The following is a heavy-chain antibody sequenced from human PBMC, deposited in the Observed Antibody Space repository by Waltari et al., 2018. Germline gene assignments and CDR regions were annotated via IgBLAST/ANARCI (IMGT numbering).Heavy chain of an antibody. Sequence: QVQLPESGPGLAKPSETLSLTCTVSGGPISTYYWSWIRQPPGKGLEWIGYIHYSGSTSYNPSLKSRVTISIDTSKNQLSLKVSSVTAADTAVYYCAREYSSFDYWGQGTLVTVSS. D-gene: IGHD6-13*01. CDR3: AREYSSFDY. J-gene: IGHJ4*02. CDR1: GGPISTYY. CDR2: IHYSGST. V-gene: IGHV4-59*01.